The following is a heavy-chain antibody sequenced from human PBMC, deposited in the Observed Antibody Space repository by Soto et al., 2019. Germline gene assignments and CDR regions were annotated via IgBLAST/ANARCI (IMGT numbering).Heavy chain of an antibody. J-gene: IGHJ6*02. CDR3: ARDQVHVTSYYYYGMDV. CDR1: GFTFSSYA. Sequence: QVQLVESGGGVVQPGRSLRLSCAASGFTFSSYALHWVRQAPGKGLEWVAVISYDGSNKYYADSVKGRFTISRDNSKNTVYVQMNSLRAEDTAVYYCARDQVHVTSYYYYGMDVWGQGTTVTVSS. V-gene: IGHV3-30-3*01. CDR2: ISYDGSNK.